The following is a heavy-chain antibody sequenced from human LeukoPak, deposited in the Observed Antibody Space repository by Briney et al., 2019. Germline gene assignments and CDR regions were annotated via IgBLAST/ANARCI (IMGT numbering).Heavy chain of an antibody. CDR3: AKVTKIVVVIDPFDY. J-gene: IGHJ4*02. D-gene: IGHD3-22*01. CDR1: GFTFSSYA. V-gene: IGHV3-23*01. Sequence: GGSLRLSCAASGFTFSSYAMSWVRQAPGKGLEWVSAISGSGGSTYYADSVKGRFTISRDNSKNTLYLQMNSLRAEDTAVYYCAKVTKIVVVIDPFDYWGQGTLVTVSS. CDR2: ISGSGGST.